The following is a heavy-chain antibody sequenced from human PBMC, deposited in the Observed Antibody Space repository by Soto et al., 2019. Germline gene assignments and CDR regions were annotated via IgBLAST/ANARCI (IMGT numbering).Heavy chain of an antibody. CDR2: SSDSGSA. J-gene: IGHJ4*02. Sequence: TLSLTCTFSCASLYDFYWSWIRQPPGKAPEWIAYSSDSGSANYNPSLRSRVIISVDTSNNQLSLKLTTVTDADTAVYYCAIDGYIPYYFYYWGQGTLVTVSS. D-gene: IGHD5-12*01. CDR3: AIDGYIPYYFYY. CDR1: CASLYDFY. V-gene: IGHV4-59*01.